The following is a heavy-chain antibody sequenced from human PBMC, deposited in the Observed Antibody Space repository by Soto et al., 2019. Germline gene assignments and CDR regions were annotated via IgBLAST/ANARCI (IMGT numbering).Heavy chain of an antibody. CDR2: ISGPGAIT. CDR3: AKSLVKWGNWYFDL. J-gene: IGHJ2*01. Sequence: EVQLLESGGGLVQRGGSLRLSCTASGFTFSSYAIHWVRQAPGQGLEWVSLISGPGAITDYADSVKGRFTISRDNSKKTLDLQMNSLRAEDTAVYYWAKSLVKWGNWYFDLWGRCTLVTVSS. V-gene: IGHV3-23*01. D-gene: IGHD1-26*01. CDR1: GFTFSSYA.